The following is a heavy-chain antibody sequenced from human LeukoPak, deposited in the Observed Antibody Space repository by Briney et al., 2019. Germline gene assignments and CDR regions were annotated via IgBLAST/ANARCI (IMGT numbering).Heavy chain of an antibody. CDR2: IRHDRNGD. J-gene: IGHJ3*01. Sequence: GGSLRLSCAASGFIFSKYGMHWVRQAPGRGLEWLALIRHDRNGDGYGDSVRGRFTISRDNSKNTVCLQMDSLRADDTAVYYCARWGIVGHDAFDLWGQGTMVTVSS. CDR1: GFIFSKYG. D-gene: IGHD2-15*01. CDR3: ARWGIVGHDAFDL. V-gene: IGHV3-33*01.